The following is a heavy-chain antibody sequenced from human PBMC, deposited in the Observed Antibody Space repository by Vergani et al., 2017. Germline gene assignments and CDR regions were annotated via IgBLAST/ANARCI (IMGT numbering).Heavy chain of an antibody. J-gene: IGHJ5*02. V-gene: IGHV3-33*01. Sequence: VQLLESGGGLVQPWGSLRLSCAASGFTFNQYGMHWVRQAPGKGLEWVAVTWYDGNNKQYADSVKGRFTISRDNSKSTMYLQMNSLRDEDTGVYYCARDLRLLYNRFDPWGQGTLVTVSS. D-gene: IGHD1-14*01. CDR2: TWYDGNNK. CDR3: ARDLRLLYNRFDP. CDR1: GFTFNQYG.